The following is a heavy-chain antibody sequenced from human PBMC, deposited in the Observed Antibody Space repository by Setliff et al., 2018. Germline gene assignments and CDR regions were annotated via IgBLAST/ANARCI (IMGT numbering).Heavy chain of an antibody. J-gene: IGHJ3*01. D-gene: IGHD5-12*01. CDR1: GCSISSGGYY. V-gene: IGHV4-31*03. CDR3: ARQVEMATIAFDV. Sequence: SETLSLTCTVSGCSISSGGYYWSWIRQHPGKGLEWIGYIYYSGITYYNPSLKSRVTISVDTSKNQFSLKLSSVTAADTAVYYCARQVEMATIAFDVWGQGTMVTVSS. CDR2: IYYSGIT.